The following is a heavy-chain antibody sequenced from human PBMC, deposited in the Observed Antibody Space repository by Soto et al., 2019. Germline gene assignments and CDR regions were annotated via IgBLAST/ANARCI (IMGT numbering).Heavy chain of an antibody. J-gene: IGHJ4*02. CDR1: GYTFTSYD. Sequence: QVQLVQAGAEVKKPGASVKVSCKASGYTFTSYDINWVRQATGQGLEWMGWMNPNSGNTGYAQKFQVRVTKTRTTSISTAYMELSSLRSEAATVYYCATEKSGDYDSWGQGTLVTVSS. CDR3: ATEKSGDYDS. D-gene: IGHD2-15*01. CDR2: MNPNSGNT. V-gene: IGHV1-8*01.